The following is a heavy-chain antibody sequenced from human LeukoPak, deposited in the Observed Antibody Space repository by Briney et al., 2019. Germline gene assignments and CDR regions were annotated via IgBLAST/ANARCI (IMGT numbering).Heavy chain of an antibody. CDR3: AHTVRASAGLIDY. J-gene: IGHJ4*02. V-gene: IGHV2-5*01. CDR2: IYWNDEK. Sequence: ESGPTLVKPTQTLTLTCTFSGFSLSTSGVGVGWIRQPPGKALEWLALIYWNDEKHYSPTLKTRLTITKDTSKNQVVLTMTNMNPLDTATYSCAHTVRASAGLIDYWGPGTLVTVSS. CDR1: GFSLSTSGVG. D-gene: IGHD6-13*01.